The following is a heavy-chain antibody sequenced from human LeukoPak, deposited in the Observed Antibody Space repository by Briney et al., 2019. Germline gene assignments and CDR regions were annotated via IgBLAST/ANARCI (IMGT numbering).Heavy chain of an antibody. J-gene: IGHJ4*02. V-gene: IGHV4-39*01. CDR1: GGSISRSPYY. CDR3: ARHASVDGNWPRPLDY. Sequence: SETLSLTCTVSGGSISRSPYYWGWIRQLPGKGLEWIGNIYYSGSTYYNPSLKTRVTISVDTSKNQFSLKLTSVTAADTAVYYCARHASVDGNWPRPLDYWGQGSLVTVSS. D-gene: IGHD6-19*01. CDR2: IYYSGST.